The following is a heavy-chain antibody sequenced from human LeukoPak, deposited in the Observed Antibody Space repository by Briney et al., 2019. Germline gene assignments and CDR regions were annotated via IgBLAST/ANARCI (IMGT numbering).Heavy chain of an antibody. J-gene: IGHJ6*02. Sequence: GGSLRLSCAASGFTVSSNYLSWVRQAPGKGLEWVSLLYSAGHTYYADSVKGRFTISRGNSKNTLYLQMNSLRAEDTAVYYCAKDNQAASTFGGVIDTYYYYYYGMDVWGQGTTVTVSS. CDR3: AKDNQAASTFGGVIDTYYYYYYGMDV. CDR2: LYSAGHT. CDR1: GFTVSSNY. D-gene: IGHD3-16*02. V-gene: IGHV3-53*01.